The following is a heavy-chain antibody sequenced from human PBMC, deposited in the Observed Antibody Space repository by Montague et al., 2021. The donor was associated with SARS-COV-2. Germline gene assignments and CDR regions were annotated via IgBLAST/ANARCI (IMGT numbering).Heavy chain of an antibody. CDR3: ARGQRSGAWRGRRRVYYYFMDV. D-gene: IGHD3-10*01. J-gene: IGHJ6*02. CDR2: VSHSGKA. CDR1: GGSFSDYY. Sequence: SETLSLTCAVFGGSFSDYYWSWIRQSHGPGLERIGEVSHSGKASYNPSLASRVSISLDTSTRQFFLTLDSLTAADTAVFYCARGQRSGAWRGRRRVYYYFMDVWGQGTTVTVSS. V-gene: IGHV4-34*01.